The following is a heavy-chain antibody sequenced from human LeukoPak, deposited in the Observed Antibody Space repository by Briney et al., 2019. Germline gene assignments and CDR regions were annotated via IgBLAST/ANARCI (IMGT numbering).Heavy chain of an antibody. Sequence: KASETLSLTCTVSGYSISSGYYWGWTRQPPGKGLEWIGEFYHSGSTNYNPSLKSRVTISVDKSKNQFSLKLSSVTAADTAVYYCARDIGSGYRLRVRFGWFDPWGQGTLVTVSS. J-gene: IGHJ5*02. CDR1: GYSISSGYY. CDR3: ARDIGSGYRLRVRFGWFDP. V-gene: IGHV4-38-2*02. CDR2: FYHSGST. D-gene: IGHD3-22*01.